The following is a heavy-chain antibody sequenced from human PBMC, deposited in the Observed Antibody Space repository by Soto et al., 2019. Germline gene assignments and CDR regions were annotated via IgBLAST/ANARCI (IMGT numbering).Heavy chain of an antibody. J-gene: IGHJ4*02. Sequence: QVQPVQSGAEMKKPGSSVKVSCKTSGGAFSNFAVSWVRQAPGQGLEWVGGITPILGTPSYAQKFQGRVTITADVSTTSAYMEITSLTSEDTALYYCVRGGSGSRGDYWGQGTLVTVSS. CDR2: ITPILGTP. D-gene: IGHD3-10*01. V-gene: IGHV1-69*01. CDR3: VRGGSGSRGDY. CDR1: GGAFSNFA.